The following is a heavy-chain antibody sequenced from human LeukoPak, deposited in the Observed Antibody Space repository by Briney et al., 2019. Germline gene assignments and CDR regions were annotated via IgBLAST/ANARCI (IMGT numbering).Heavy chain of an antibody. Sequence: SSETLSLTCTVSGGSISSSSYYWGWIRQPPGKGLEWIGSIYYSGSTYYNPSLKSRVTIPVDTSKNQFSLKLSSVTAADTAVYYCASLTLYYYDSSGYSSHTDYWGQGTLVTVSS. J-gene: IGHJ4*02. V-gene: IGHV4-39*01. CDR1: GGSISSSSYY. CDR2: IYYSGST. D-gene: IGHD3-22*01. CDR3: ASLTLYYYDSSGYSSHTDY.